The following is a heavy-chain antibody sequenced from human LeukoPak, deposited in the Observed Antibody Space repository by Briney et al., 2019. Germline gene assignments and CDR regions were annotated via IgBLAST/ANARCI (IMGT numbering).Heavy chain of an antibody. CDR3: ARPVLRFFGMDV. D-gene: IGHD3-3*01. J-gene: IGHJ6*02. CDR2: IYYSGST. CDR1: GGSISSSSYY. V-gene: IGHV4-39*01. Sequence: SETLSLTCTVSGGSISSSSYYWGWIRQPPGKGLEWIGSIYYSGSTYYNPSLKSRVTISVDTSKNQFSLKLSSVTAADTAVYYCARPVLRFFGMDVWGQGTTVTASS.